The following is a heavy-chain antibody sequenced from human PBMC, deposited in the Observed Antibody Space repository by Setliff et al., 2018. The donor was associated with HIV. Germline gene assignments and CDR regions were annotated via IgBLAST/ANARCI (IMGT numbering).Heavy chain of an antibody. V-gene: IGHV4-61*09. CDR2: IYTSGST. CDR3: SRAAYDAVDWLDP. CDR1: GGSISSGSYY. Sequence: PSETLSLTCTVSGGSISSGSYYWSWIRQPAGKGLEWTGHIYTSGSTKYNPSLKSRLTILVDTSKKQFSLRLTSVTAADTAVYYCSRAAYDAVDWLDPWGQGTLVTVSS. J-gene: IGHJ5*02. D-gene: IGHD1-1*01.